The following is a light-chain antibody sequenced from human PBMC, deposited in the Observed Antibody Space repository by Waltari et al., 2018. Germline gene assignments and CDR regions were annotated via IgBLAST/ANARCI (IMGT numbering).Light chain of an antibody. CDR3: QQGDGFHPIT. CDR1: QDISSW. CDR2: AVS. J-gene: IGKJ5*01. V-gene: IGKV1-12*01. Sequence: DIQMTQSPSSVSASVGDRVNITCRESQDISSWLAWYQQKPGQAPRLLIYAVSILHSGVPSRFSGSGSGTDFTLTITSLQPEDFAIYYCQQGDGFHPITFGQGTRLE.